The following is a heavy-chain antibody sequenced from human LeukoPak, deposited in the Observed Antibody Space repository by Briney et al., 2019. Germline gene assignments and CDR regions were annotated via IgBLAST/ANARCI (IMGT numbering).Heavy chain of an antibody. CDR2: MNPNSGNT. J-gene: IGHJ1*01. CDR3: ARGSNYYDSSGFSAHIQH. D-gene: IGHD3-22*01. V-gene: IGHV1-8*01. CDR1: GYTFTSYD. Sequence: GASVKVSCKASGYTFTSYDINWVRQATGQGLEWMGWMNPNSGNTGYAQKFQGRVTMTRNTSISTAYMELSSLRSEDTAVYYCARGSNYYDSSGFSAHIQHWGQGNLVTVSS.